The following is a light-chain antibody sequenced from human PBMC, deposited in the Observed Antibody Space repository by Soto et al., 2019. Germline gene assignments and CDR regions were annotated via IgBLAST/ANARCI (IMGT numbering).Light chain of an antibody. Sequence: EIVMSQSPATLSVSTAERATLPCRASQNILSNLAWYQQKPGQAPRLLIYGASTRATGIPARFSGSGSGTDFTLTISRLEPEDFAVYYCQQYGSSRRTFGQGTKVDI. V-gene: IGKV3-15*01. CDR1: QNILSN. J-gene: IGKJ1*01. CDR3: QQYGSSRRT. CDR2: GAS.